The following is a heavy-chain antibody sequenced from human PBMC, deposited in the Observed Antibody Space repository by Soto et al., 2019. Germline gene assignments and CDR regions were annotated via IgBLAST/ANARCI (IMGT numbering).Heavy chain of an antibody. V-gene: IGHV4-59*08. CDR1: GGSISSYY. CDR2: IYYSGST. Sequence: SETLSLTCTVSGGSISSYYWSWIRQPPGKGLEWIGYIYYSGSTNYNPSLKSRVTISVDTSKNQFSLKLSSVTAADTAVYYCARRDDYFDYWGQGTLVTVSS. J-gene: IGHJ4*02. CDR3: ARRDDYFDY.